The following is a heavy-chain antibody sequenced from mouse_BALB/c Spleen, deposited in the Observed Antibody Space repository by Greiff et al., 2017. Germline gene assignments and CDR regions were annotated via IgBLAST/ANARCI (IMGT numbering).Heavy chain of an antibody. CDR2: IWAGGST. J-gene: IGHJ1*01. CDR3: AREGHYGNFYWYCEV. Sequence: QVQLKESGPGLVAPSQSLSITCTVSGFSLTSYGVHWVRQPPGKGLEWLGVIWAGGSTNYNSALMSRLSISKDNSKSQVFLKMNSLQTDDTAMYYCAREGHYGNFYWYCEVWGAGTTVTVAS. V-gene: IGHV2-9*02. D-gene: IGHD2-1*01. CDR1: GFSLTSYG.